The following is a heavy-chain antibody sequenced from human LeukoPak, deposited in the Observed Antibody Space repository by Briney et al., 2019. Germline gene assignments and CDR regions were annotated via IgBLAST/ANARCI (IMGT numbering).Heavy chain of an antibody. CDR3: ARLGVGSSWYGVADY. J-gene: IGHJ4*02. D-gene: IGHD6-13*01. Sequence: RGESLKISCKGSGYSFTSYWISWVRQMPGKGLEWMGRIDPSGSYINYSPSFQGHVTTSADKSISTAYLQWSSLKASDTAMYYCARLGVGSSWYGVADYWGQGTLVTVSS. CDR2: IDPSGSYI. CDR1: GYSFTSYW. V-gene: IGHV5-10-1*01.